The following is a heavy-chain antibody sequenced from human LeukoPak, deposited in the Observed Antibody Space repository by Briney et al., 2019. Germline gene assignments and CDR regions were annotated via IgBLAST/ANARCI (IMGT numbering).Heavy chain of an antibody. D-gene: IGHD3-10*02. V-gene: IGHV3-66*01. CDR2: IYSGGNT. CDR1: GFTVSSNS. Sequence: GGSLRLSCAASGFTVSSNSMSWVRQAPGKGLEWVSFIYSGGNTHYSDSVKGRFTISRDNAKNSLYLQMNSLRAEDTAVYYCARAGRKSRGVDLVRKKETGYYYYMDVWGKGTTVTVSS. J-gene: IGHJ6*03. CDR3: ARAGRKSRGVDLVRKKETGYYYYMDV.